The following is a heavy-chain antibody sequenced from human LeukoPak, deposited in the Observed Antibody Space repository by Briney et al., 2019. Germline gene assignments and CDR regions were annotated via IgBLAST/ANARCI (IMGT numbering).Heavy chain of an antibody. D-gene: IGHD3-10*01. CDR1: GYIFTHNW. J-gene: IGHJ4*02. CDR2: IYPGDSDT. V-gene: IGHV5-51*01. Sequence: GESLKISCQGSGYIFTHNWIGWVRQKPGKGLEWMGIIYPGDSDTRYSPSFEGQVPISVDKSSSTAYLQWSRLKASDTAIYYCARQTRDGSGSRGYFFDFWGQGTLVTVSS. CDR3: ARQTRDGSGSRGYFFDF.